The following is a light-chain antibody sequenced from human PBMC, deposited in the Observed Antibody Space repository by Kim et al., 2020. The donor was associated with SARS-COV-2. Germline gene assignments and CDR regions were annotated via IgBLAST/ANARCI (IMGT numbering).Light chain of an antibody. CDR3: QVWETRSDHSHVV. CDR1: SLRSYY. J-gene: IGLJ2*01. V-gene: IGLV3-19*01. Sequence: SSELTQDPAVSVALGQTVRITCQGDSLRSYYASWYQQKPGQAPVLVIYGKNNRPSGIPERFSGSNSGNTATLTISRVEAGDEAAYYCQVWETRSDHSHVVFGGGTQLTVL. CDR2: GKN.